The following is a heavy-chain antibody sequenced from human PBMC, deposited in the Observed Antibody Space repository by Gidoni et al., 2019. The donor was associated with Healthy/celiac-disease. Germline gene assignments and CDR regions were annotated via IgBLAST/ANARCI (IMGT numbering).Heavy chain of an antibody. Sequence: QVQLVQSGAEVKKTEASVKVSCKASGFTFTSYGISWVRHAPGQGLEWMGWINAYNGNTNHAQKLQGRVTMTTDTSTSTAYMELRSLRSYDTAVYYCARGIDKLLWFGDYWGQGTLVTVSS. D-gene: IGHD3-10*01. V-gene: IGHV1-18*04. CDR3: ARGIDKLLWFGDY. CDR2: INAYNGNT. J-gene: IGHJ4*02. CDR1: GFTFTSYG.